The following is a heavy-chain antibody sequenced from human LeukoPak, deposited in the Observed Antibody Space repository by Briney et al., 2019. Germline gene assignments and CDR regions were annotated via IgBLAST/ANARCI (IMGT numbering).Heavy chain of an antibody. V-gene: IGHV6-1*01. J-gene: IGHJ6*03. D-gene: IGHD1-26*01. CDR1: GDSVSSNSAA. CDR3: ARDLSTSGSQDYYYMDV. CDR2: TYYRSKWYN. Sequence: SQTLSLTCAISGDSVSSNSAAWNWIRQSPSRGLEWLGRTYYRSKWYNDYAVSVKSRITINPDTSKNQFSLQLNSVTPEDTAVYYCARDLSTSGSQDYYYMDVWGKGTTVAVSS.